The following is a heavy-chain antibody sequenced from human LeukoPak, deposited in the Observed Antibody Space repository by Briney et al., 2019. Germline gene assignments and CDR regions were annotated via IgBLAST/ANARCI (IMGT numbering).Heavy chain of an antibody. D-gene: IGHD3-3*01. V-gene: IGHV3-23*01. J-gene: IGHJ4*02. CDR1: GFTFSSYA. CDR2: ISASGGST. CDR3: AKPLAYYDFWSGPGYYFDY. Sequence: GGSLRLSCAASGFTFSSYAMSWVRQAPGKGLEWVSGISASGGSTYYADSVKGRFTISRDNSMDTLYLRMNSLRAEDTAVYYCAKPLAYYDFWSGPGYYFDYWGQGTLVTVSS.